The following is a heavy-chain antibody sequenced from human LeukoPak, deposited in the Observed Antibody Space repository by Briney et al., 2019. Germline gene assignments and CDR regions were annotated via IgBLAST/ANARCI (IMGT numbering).Heavy chain of an antibody. V-gene: IGHV3-23*01. CDR3: ARRPSWSSFDY. CDR1: GITFSSYA. CDR2: ISGSGGST. J-gene: IGHJ4*02. Sequence: GGSLRLSCAASGITFSSYAMSWVRQTPGKGLEWVSAISGSGGSTYYADSVKGRFTISRDNSKNTLYLQMNSLRAEDTAVYYCARRPSWSSFDYWGQGTLVTVSS. D-gene: IGHD6-13*01.